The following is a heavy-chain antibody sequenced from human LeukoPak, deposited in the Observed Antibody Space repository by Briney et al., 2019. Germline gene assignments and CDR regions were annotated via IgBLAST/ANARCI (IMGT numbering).Heavy chain of an antibody. Sequence: QTGGSLRLSCVVSGFTSSGYWMTWVRQAPGKGLEWVANVNHDGSEKHYVDSVKGRFTISRDNAKNSLYLQMNSLRAEDTAVYYCARDWGDYYDSSGYFYYYYYGMDVWGQGTTVTVSS. CDR2: VNHDGSEK. CDR3: ARDWGDYYDSSGYFYYYYYGMDV. CDR1: GFTSSGYW. D-gene: IGHD3-22*01. V-gene: IGHV3-7*01. J-gene: IGHJ6*02.